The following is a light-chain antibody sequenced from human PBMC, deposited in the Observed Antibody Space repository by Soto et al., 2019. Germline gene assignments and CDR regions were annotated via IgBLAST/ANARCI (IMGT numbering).Light chain of an antibody. V-gene: IGKV1-16*02. CDR2: TAS. J-gene: IGKJ5*01. Sequence: DVQMTQSPSSLSASLGDRVTISCRASQDIGIYLAWFQHRPGKAPKCLIYTASKLQNEVPSNFSGSGSETDFSLSISSLQPEHFATYYCQQYNAYPVTFGQGTRLEMK. CDR1: QDIGIY. CDR3: QQYNAYPVT.